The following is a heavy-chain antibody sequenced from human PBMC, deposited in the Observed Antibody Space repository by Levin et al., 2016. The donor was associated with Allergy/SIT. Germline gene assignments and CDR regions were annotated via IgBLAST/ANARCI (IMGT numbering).Heavy chain of an antibody. CDR2: IIPIFGTT. CDR3: ARDQRVVYGLRSWFDP. CDR1: GGTLSTYA. V-gene: IGHV1-69*13. Sequence: SVKVSCKASGGTLSTYAISWVRQAPGQGLEWMGGIIPIFGTTNYAQKFQGRVTITADESTGTAYMELSNLRSEDTAVYYCARDQRVVYGLRSWFDPWGQGARVTVSS. D-gene: IGHD2-8*02. J-gene: IGHJ5*02.